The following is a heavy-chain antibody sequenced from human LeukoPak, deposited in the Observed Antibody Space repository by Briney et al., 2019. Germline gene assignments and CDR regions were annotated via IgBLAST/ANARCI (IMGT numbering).Heavy chain of an antibody. J-gene: IGHJ4*02. CDR3: ARIQSLGSSFSSFDY. V-gene: IGHV3-66*01. D-gene: IGHD6-13*01. CDR1: GFTVSSNY. CDR2: IYSGGST. Sequence: SGGSLRLSCAASGFTVSSNYMSWVRQAPGKGLEWVSVIYSGGSTYYADSVKGRFTISRDNSKNTLYLQMDSLRAEDTAVYYCARIQSLGSSFSSFDYWGQGTLVTVSS.